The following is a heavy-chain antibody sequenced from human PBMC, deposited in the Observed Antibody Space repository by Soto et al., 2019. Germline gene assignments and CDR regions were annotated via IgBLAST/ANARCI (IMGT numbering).Heavy chain of an antibody. CDR2: INPNTGAT. D-gene: IGHD3-9*01. CDR1: GYSFTGYF. Sequence: ASVKVPCKASGYSFTGYFVHWVRQAPGPGLEWMGWINPNTGATKYAQKFQGRVTMTRDTSITTAYMELSRLRSDDTAVYYCAREXDYDIFTVYKRAGGLDYWGQGTQVTVSS. V-gene: IGHV1-2*02. CDR3: AREXDYDIFTVYKRAGGLDY. J-gene: IGHJ4*02.